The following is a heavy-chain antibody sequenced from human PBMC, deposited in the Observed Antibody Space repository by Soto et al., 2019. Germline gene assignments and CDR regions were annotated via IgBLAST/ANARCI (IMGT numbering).Heavy chain of an antibody. Sequence: PSETLSLTCSVSGGSIRGSDDYWDWIRQSPGKGLEYIGSVFYTGSAYYNPSFKSRVSIVADTSTNRFFLNLKSVTATDTGVYYCAKTPTGYYDSWGQG. V-gene: IGHV4-39*02. J-gene: IGHJ4*02. CDR3: AKTPTGYYDS. D-gene: IGHD2-8*02. CDR2: VFYTGSA. CDR1: GGSIRGSDDY.